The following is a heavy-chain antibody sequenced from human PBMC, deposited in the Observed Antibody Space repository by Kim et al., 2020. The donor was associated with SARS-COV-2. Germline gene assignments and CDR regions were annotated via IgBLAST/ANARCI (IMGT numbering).Heavy chain of an antibody. V-gene: IGHV3-23*01. J-gene: IGHJ4*02. D-gene: IGHD3-3*01. CDR3: AKIPRDCDFWFGGYYFDY. Sequence: GRFTISRDNSKSTLYLTMNSLRAEDTAVYYCAKIPRDCDFWFGGYYFDYWGQGTLVTVSS.